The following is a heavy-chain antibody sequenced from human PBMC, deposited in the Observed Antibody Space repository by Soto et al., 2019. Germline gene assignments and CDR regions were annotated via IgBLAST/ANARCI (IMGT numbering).Heavy chain of an antibody. J-gene: IGHJ4*02. CDR1: GCTVSSNY. D-gene: IGHD6-19*01. CDR3: ARARSTVAGLFDC. V-gene: IGHV3-53*01. Sequence: GGSLRLSCAASGCTVSSNYMIWVRQAPGKGLEWVSALYSGGSTYYADSVKGRFTISRDNSRNTLYLQMNSLRAEDTAIYYCARARSTVAGLFDCWGQGALVTVSS. CDR2: LYSGGST.